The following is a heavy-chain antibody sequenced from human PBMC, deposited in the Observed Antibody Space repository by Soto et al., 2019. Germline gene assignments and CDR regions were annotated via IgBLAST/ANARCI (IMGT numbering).Heavy chain of an antibody. V-gene: IGHV4-61*08. J-gene: IGHJ6*02. D-gene: IGHD6-19*01. CDR1: GDSVSSGGYY. CDR3: ARGFSSVSMDA. CDR2: IYSSGSA. Sequence: PSETLSLTCTVSGDSVSSGGYYWSWIRQPPGKGLGWIGYIYSSGSANYNPSLKSRVTISRDTSKNQISLKVASVTAADTAGYYCARGFSSVSMDAWGQGTTVTVSS.